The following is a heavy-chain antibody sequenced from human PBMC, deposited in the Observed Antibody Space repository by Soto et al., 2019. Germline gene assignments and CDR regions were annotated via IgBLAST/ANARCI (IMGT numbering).Heavy chain of an antibody. CDR1: GLTFTASS. J-gene: IGHJ4*02. CDR3: ARRLATTVSALGY. V-gene: IGHV3-30-3*01. Sequence: GGSLRLSCPASGLTFTASSFHWVRQAPGKGLEWVAVISENGDRQYSTESVRGRFLISRDSSKNTVYLQMNSLRPEDTGVYFCARRLATTVSALGYWGQGALVTVSS. CDR2: ISENGDRQ. D-gene: IGHD4-17*01.